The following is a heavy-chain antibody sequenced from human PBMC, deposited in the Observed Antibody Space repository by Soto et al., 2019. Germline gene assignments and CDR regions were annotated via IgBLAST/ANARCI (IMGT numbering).Heavy chain of an antibody. Sequence: QVQVMGSGGGVVQPGRSLTLSCAVSGFTFSGYTLHWVRQAPGKGLEWVAVLSFDGTIKDFAASVKGRFTISRDISNSTMFLPRNGLSPVVMAIYFCARSFFSSGYGGYVSFLPSFYFESWQQGTQVTLSS. CDR1: GFTFSGYT. CDR2: LSFDGTIK. D-gene: IGHD5-12*01. J-gene: IGHJ4*02. V-gene: IGHV3-30-3*01. CDR3: ARSFFSSGYGGYVSFLPSFYFES.